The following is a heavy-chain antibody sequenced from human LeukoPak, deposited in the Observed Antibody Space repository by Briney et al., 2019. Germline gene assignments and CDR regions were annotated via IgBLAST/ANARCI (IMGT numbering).Heavy chain of an antibody. CDR3: ARTSYDSVWGSYRLFDY. J-gene: IGHJ4*02. CDR1: GGTFSSYA. D-gene: IGHD3-16*02. V-gene: IGHV1-69*13. Sequence: SVKVSCKASGGTFSSYAISWVRQAPGQGLEWMGGIIPIFGTANYAQKFQGRVTITADESTSTAYMELSSLRSEDTAVYYCARTSYDSVWGSYRLFDYWGQGTLVTVSS. CDR2: IIPIFGTA.